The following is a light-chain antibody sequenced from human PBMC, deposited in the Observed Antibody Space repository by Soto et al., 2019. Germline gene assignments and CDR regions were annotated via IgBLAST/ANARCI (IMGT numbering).Light chain of an antibody. Sequence: AIRMTQSPSSFSASTGDRVTITCRASQGISSHLAWYHVKRGKAPRLLIYTASYLESGVPSRFSGSGSATDFTLTISSLQSEDFAVYYCQHYFSYPLTFGGGTKVEIK. CDR2: TAS. CDR3: QHYFSYPLT. CDR1: QGISSH. J-gene: IGKJ4*01. V-gene: IGKV1-8*01.